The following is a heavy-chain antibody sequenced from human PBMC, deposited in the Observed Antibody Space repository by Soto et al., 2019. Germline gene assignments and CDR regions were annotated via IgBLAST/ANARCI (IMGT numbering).Heavy chain of an antibody. CDR3: ARNGTQTGYSYGMDV. J-gene: IGHJ6*02. D-gene: IGHD1-1*01. CDR1: GGTFSDFT. V-gene: IGHV1-69*01. Sequence: QVQLVQSGAELRKPGSSVKVSCKASGGTFSDFTINWVRQAPGQRLEWMGGIIPIFDTANYAEKFQGRVTITADESTSTLFMELSSLRSEDTAVYYCARNGTQTGYSYGMDVWGQGTMVTVFS. CDR2: IIPIFDTA.